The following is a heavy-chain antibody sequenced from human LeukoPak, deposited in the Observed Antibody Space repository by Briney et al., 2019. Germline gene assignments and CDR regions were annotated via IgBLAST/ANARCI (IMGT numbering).Heavy chain of an antibody. J-gene: IGHJ5*02. CDR3: ATDPLGYCSSTSCS. CDR1: GYTLTELS. V-gene: IGHV1-24*01. D-gene: IGHD2-2*01. Sequence: ASVKVSCKVSGYTLTELSMHWVRQAPGKGLEWMGGFDPEDGETIYAQKFQGRVTMTEDTSTDTAYMELSSLRSEDTAVYYCATDPLGYCSSTSCSWGQGTLVTVSS. CDR2: FDPEDGET.